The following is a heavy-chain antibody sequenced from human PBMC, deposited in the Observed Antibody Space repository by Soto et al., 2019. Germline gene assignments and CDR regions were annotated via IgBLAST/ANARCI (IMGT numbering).Heavy chain of an antibody. CDR2: INAANGNT. D-gene: IGHD3-16*02. Sequence: QVQLAQSGAEERKPGASVKVSCEATGYTFTAYAMHWVRQAPGQRLEWMGWINAANGNTKYSQKFQGRLTITSDTSANTVYKELNSLTSEDTAMYYCTRSAISPYGGLIGPFDYWGQGNLVTVSS. CDR3: TRSAISPYGGLIGPFDY. CDR1: GYTFTAYA. J-gene: IGHJ4*02. V-gene: IGHV1-3*05.